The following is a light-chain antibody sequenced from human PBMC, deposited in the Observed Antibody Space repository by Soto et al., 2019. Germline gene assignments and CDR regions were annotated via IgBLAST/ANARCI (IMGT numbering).Light chain of an antibody. V-gene: IGKV3-15*01. Sequence: EILMTQSPVTLSVSPGERATLSFRASQSVSSNLAWYQQKPGQAPSLLIYGASTRATGIPARFSGSGSGTEFTLTISSLQSEDFAVYYCQQYNNWPRTFGQGTKVDIK. CDR1: QSVSSN. CDR3: QQYNNWPRT. J-gene: IGKJ1*01. CDR2: GAS.